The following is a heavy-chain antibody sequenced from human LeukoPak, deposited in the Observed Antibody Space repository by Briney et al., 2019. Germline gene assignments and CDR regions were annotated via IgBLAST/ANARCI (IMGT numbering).Heavy chain of an antibody. CDR3: AKDTLRGYSYCFHNYMDV. V-gene: IGHV3-43*02. D-gene: IGHD5-18*01. CDR1: GFTFGDYA. J-gene: IGHJ6*03. CDR2: ISGDGGST. Sequence: GGSLRLSCAASGFTFGDYAMHWVRQAPGKGLEWVSLISGDGGSTYYADSVKGRFTISRDNTKNSLYLQMNSLRTEDTALYYCAKDTLRGYSYCFHNYMDVWGKGTTVTVSS.